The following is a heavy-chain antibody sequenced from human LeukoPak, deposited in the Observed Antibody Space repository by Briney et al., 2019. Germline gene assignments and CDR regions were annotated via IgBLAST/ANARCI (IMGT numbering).Heavy chain of an antibody. D-gene: IGHD3-3*01. V-gene: IGHV1-2*02. CDR3: ASSQNYDFWSGYYKIDY. CDR2: IKSNSGGI. CDR1: GYTLTDHH. J-gene: IGHJ4*02. Sequence: ASVKVSCKASGYTLTDHHIHWLRQAPGQGLEWMGWIKSNSGGIKYAQEFQGRVTMTRDTSISTAYMELSRLRSDDTAVYYCASSQNYDFWSGYYKIDYWGQGTLVTVSS.